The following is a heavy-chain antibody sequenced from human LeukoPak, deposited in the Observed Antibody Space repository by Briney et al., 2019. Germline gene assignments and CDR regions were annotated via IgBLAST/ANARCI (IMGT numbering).Heavy chain of an antibody. V-gene: IGHV4-59*08. CDR2: IYYSGST. D-gene: IGHD3-3*01. CDR3: ARSGRTIFGVVIPFDY. J-gene: IGHJ4*02. CDR1: GGSISIYY. Sequence: SETLSLTCTVSGGSISIYYWSWIRQPPGKGLECIGYIYYSGSTNYNPSLKSRVTISVDTSKNHFALKLSSVTAADTAVYYCARSGRTIFGVVIPFDYWGQGTLVTVSS.